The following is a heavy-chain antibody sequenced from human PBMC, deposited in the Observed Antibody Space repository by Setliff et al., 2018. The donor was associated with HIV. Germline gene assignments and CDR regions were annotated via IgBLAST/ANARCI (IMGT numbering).Heavy chain of an antibody. CDR2: INPNSGGT. J-gene: IGHJ4*02. V-gene: IGHV1-2*02. D-gene: IGHD1-26*01. CDR3: ARSLPQRSYFDY. Sequence: ASVKVSCKTSGGTFSTYVISWVRQAPGQGLEWMGWINPNSGGTTYAQKFQGRVTMTRDTSITTAYMELSSLRSDDTAVYYCARSLPQRSYFDYWGQGTLVTVSS. CDR1: GGTFSTYV.